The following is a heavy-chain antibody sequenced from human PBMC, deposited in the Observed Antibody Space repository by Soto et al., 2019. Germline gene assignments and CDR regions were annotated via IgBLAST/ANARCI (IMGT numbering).Heavy chain of an antibody. V-gene: IGHV3-33*01. J-gene: IGHJ4*02. CDR3: ARDPITFDNSGWWEFDY. CDR2: IWYDGSNK. CDR1: GFTFSSYG. D-gene: IGHD6-19*01. Sequence: GGSLRLSCAASGFTFSSYGMHWVRQAPGKGLEWVAVIWYDGSNKYYADSVKGRFTISRDNSKNTLYLQMNSLRAEDTAVYHCARDPITFDNSGWWEFDYWGQGTLVTVSS.